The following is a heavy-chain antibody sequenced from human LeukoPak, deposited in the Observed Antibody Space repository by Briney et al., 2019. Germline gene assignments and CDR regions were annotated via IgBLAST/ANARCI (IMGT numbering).Heavy chain of an antibody. CDR2: ISRGVGST. V-gene: IGHV3-23*01. D-gene: IGHD2-2*01. Sequence: GGSLRLSCAASGFTFSLYAMRCVRQTPQKGLEWVSVISRGVGSTYYADSVRGRFTISRDDSGNTLFLQLNSLRAEDTAVYYCARQVSCDTTTCYAGMPPDYWGQGTLVTVSS. J-gene: IGHJ4*02. CDR1: GFTFSLYA. CDR3: ARQVSCDTTTCYAGMPPDY.